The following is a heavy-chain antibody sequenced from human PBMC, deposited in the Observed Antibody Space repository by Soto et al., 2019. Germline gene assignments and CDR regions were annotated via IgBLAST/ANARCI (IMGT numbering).Heavy chain of an antibody. CDR2: ISYDGSNK. CDR1: GFTFSSYG. J-gene: IGHJ6*02. V-gene: IGHV3-30*03. Sequence: QVQLVESGGGVVQPGRSLRLSCAASGFTFSSYGMHWVRQAPGKGLEWVAVISYDGSNKYYADSVKGRFTISRDNSKNTLYLQMNSLRAEDTAVYYCARHDTAMDYYDGMDVWGQGTTVTVSS. D-gene: IGHD5-18*01. CDR3: ARHDTAMDYYDGMDV.